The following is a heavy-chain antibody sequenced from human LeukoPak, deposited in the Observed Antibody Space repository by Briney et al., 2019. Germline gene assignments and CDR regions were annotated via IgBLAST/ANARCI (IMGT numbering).Heavy chain of an antibody. J-gene: IGHJ3*02. Sequence: GGSLRLSCAASGFTFSSYAMSWVRQAPGKGLVWVSRINSDGSSTSYADSVKGRFTISRDNAKNTLYLQMNSLRAEDTAVYYCARAQSDSGDAFDIWGQGTMVTVSS. D-gene: IGHD4/OR15-4a*01. CDR1: GFTFSSYA. CDR2: INSDGSST. V-gene: IGHV3-74*01. CDR3: ARAQSDSGDAFDI.